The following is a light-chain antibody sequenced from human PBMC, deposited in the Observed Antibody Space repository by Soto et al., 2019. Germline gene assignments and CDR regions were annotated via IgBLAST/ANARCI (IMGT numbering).Light chain of an antibody. CDR1: SSDVGGYNY. V-gene: IGLV2-14*03. J-gene: IGLJ1*01. CDR3: TSYSGSTTLGV. CDR2: DVS. Sequence: SALTQPASVSGSPGQSITISCTGTSSDVGGYNYVSWYQQHPGTAPKLIIYDVSDRPSGVSNRFSGSKSGNTASLTISGLQAEDEADYYCTSYSGSTTLGVFGTGTKVTVL.